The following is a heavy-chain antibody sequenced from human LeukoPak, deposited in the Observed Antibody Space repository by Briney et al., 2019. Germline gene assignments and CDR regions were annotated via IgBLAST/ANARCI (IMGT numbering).Heavy chain of an antibody. V-gene: IGHV3-33*01. CDR2: IWYDGSNK. D-gene: IGHD6-13*01. CDR3: ARDIVAAGGRYFDH. Sequence: AGGSLRLSCAASGFTFSDYGMHWVRQTPGRGLERVAAIWYDGSNKYYADSVEGRFTISRDNSKNTLYLQMNSLRGEDMALYYCARDIVAAGGRYFDHWGQGTLVTVSS. J-gene: IGHJ4*02. CDR1: GFTFSDYG.